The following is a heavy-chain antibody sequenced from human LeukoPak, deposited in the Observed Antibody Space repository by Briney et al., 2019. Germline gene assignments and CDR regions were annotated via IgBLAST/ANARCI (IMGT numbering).Heavy chain of an antibody. V-gene: IGHV1-18*01. D-gene: IGHD3-22*01. CDR3: ARDITDDSSGYSV. Sequence: ASVKLSCKASGYTFTSYGISWVRQAPGQGLEWMGWISAYNGNTNYAQKLQGRVTMTTDTSTSTAYMELRSLRSDDPAVYYCARDITDDSSGYSVWGQGTTVTVSS. CDR1: GYTFTSYG. CDR2: ISAYNGNT. J-gene: IGHJ6*02.